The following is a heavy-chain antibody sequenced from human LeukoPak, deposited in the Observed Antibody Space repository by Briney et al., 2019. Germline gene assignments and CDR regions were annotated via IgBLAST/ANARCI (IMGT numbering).Heavy chain of an antibody. CDR1: GFTFSDYY. V-gene: IGHV3-66*01. CDR3: ARAPTITTSFDP. CDR2: IYTAGSA. J-gene: IGHJ5*02. D-gene: IGHD4-11*01. Sequence: GGSLRLSCAASGFTFSDYYMSWVRQAPGKGLDWVSIIYTAGSAYYADSVKDRFTISRDDSKNTVYLQMNSLRAEDTAVYYCARAPTITTSFDPWGQGTLVTVSP.